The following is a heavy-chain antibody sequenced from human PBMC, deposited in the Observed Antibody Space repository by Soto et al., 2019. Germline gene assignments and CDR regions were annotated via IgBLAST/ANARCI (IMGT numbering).Heavy chain of an antibody. D-gene: IGHD3-22*01. V-gene: IGHV4-39*01. CDR1: GDSISRASYY. CDR3: ALYDSSDNMTFDI. Sequence: PSETLSLTCTVSGDSISRASYYCGWIRQPPGKGLEWIGRIDYTGNTYYNPSLKGRITISVDTSKRQFSLNLSSVTAADTAVYYCALYDSSDNMTFDIWGRGTMVTVS. J-gene: IGHJ3*02. CDR2: IDYTGNT.